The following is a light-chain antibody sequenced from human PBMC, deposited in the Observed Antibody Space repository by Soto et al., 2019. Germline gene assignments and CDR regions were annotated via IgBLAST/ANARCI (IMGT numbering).Light chain of an antibody. CDR1: SSNIGSNT. CDR3: AVWDDSLKGGV. J-gene: IGLJ3*02. V-gene: IGLV1-44*01. CDR2: SNN. Sequence: QSVVTQPASASGTPGQRVTISCSGSSSNIGSNTVNWYQQFPGAAPKLLIYSNNQRPSGVPDRFSGSKSGTSASLAISGLQSEDEADYYCAVWDDSLKGGVFGGGTKLTVL.